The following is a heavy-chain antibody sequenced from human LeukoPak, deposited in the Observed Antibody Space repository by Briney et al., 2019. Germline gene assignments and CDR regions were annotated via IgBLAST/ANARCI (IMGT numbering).Heavy chain of an antibody. J-gene: IGHJ4*02. D-gene: IGHD2-21*02. V-gene: IGHV1-46*01. Sequence: ASVKVSCKASGYTFTSYYIHWVRQAPGQGLEWMGIINPSGGSTSYAQKFQGRVTMTRDMSTSTVYMELSSLRSEDTAVYYCARDRLSMAYCGGDCYFFPDYWGQGTLVTVSS. CDR1: GYTFTSYY. CDR2: INPSGGST. CDR3: ARDRLSMAYCGGDCYFFPDY.